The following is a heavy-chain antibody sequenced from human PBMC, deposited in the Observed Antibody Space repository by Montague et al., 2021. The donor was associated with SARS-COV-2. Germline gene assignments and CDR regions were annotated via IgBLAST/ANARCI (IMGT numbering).Heavy chain of an antibody. V-gene: IGHV3-48*03. J-gene: IGHJ6*02. Sequence: SLRLSCAASGFTFSSYEMNWVRQAPGKGLEWVSYISSSGSTIYYADSVKGRFTISRDNAKNSLYLQMNSLRAEDTAVYYCASEMATIKYYYYGMDVWGQGTTVTVSS. CDR1: GFTFSSYE. CDR2: ISSSGSTI. D-gene: IGHD5-24*01. CDR3: ASEMATIKYYYYGMDV.